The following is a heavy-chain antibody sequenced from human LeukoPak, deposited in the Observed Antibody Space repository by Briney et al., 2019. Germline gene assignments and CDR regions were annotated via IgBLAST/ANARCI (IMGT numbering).Heavy chain of an antibody. CDR3: ARQRYCSSTSCYRAFDI. D-gene: IGHD2-2*01. CDR1: GYTFTGYY. CDR2: INPNSGGT. V-gene: IGHV1-2*02. J-gene: IGHJ3*02. Sequence: EASVKVSCKASGYTFTGYYMHWVRQALGQGLEWMGWINPNSGGTNYAQKFQGRVTMTRDTPISTAYMELSRLRSDDTAVYYCARQRYCSSTSCYRAFDIWGQGTMVTVSS.